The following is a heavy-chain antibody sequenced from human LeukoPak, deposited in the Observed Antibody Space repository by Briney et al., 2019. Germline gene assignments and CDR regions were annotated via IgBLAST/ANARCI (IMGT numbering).Heavy chain of an antibody. CDR3: AELGITMIGGV. Sequence: GGSLRLSCAASGFTFSRSWMHWVRQAPGKGLVWVSRINSDGGTTTYADSVKGRFTISRDNAKNTVYLQMNSLRAEDTAVYYCAELGITMIGGVWGKGTTVTISS. J-gene: IGHJ6*04. V-gene: IGHV3-74*01. CDR1: GFTFSRSW. CDR2: INSDGGTT. D-gene: IGHD3-10*02.